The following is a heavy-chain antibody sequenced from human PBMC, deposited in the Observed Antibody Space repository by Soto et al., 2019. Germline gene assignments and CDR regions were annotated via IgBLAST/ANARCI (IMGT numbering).Heavy chain of an antibody. V-gene: IGHV4-30-4*01. D-gene: IGHD3-3*01. CDR2: IYYSGST. CDR3: ARATIFGVVTPLEYYYGMDV. J-gene: IGHJ6*02. Sequence: PSETLSLTCTVSGGSISRGDYYWSWIRQPPGKGLEWIGYIYYSGSTYYNPSLKSRVTISVDTSKNQFSLKLSSVTAADTAVYYCARATIFGVVTPLEYYYGMDVWGQGTTVT. CDR1: GGSISRGDYY.